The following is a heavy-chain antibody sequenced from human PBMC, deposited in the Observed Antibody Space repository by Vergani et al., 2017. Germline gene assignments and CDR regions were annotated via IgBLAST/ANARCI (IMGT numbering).Heavy chain of an antibody. Sequence: QLQLQESGPRLVKPSETLSLTCSLSGMSTSNNNYYWGWIRQPPGKGLEWIGSIYDCRNNHYSPSLKSRVSISVDTSKNQFSLNLTSVTAADTAVYYCARHLRQLARNDVFDIWGHGTLVTVSS. CDR1: GMSTSNNNYY. V-gene: IGHV4-39*01. D-gene: IGHD6-6*01. J-gene: IGHJ3*02. CDR2: IYDCRNN. CDR3: ARHLRQLARNDVFDI.